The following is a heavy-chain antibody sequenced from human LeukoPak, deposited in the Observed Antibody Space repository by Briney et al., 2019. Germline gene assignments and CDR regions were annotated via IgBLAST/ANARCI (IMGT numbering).Heavy chain of an antibody. D-gene: IGHD6-13*01. CDR1: GFTFSSYS. V-gene: IGHV3-48*01. Sequence: GGSLRLSCAASGFTFSSYSMNWVRQAPGKGLEWVSYISSSSSTIYYADSVKGRFTISRDNAKNSLYLQMNSLRAEDTAVYYCARSVSSSPEGGFDYWGQGTLVTVSS. CDR3: ARSVSSSPEGGFDY. CDR2: ISSSSSTI. J-gene: IGHJ4*02.